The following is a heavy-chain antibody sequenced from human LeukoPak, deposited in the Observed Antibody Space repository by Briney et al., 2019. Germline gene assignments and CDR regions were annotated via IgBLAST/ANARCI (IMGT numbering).Heavy chain of an antibody. CDR3: ARQPIGYCSSTSC. V-gene: IGHV5-51*01. D-gene: IGHD2-2*01. J-gene: IGHJ4*02. CDR1: GYSFTSYW. CDR2: IYPGDSDT. Sequence: GESLEISCKGSGYSFTSYWIGWVRQMPGKGLKWMGIIYPGDSDTRYSPSFQGQVTISADKSISTAYLQWSSLKASDTAMYYCARQPIGYCSSTSCWGQGTLVTVSS.